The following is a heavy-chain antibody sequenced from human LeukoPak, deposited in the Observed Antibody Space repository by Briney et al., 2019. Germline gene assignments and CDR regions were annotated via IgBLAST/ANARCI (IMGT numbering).Heavy chain of an antibody. CDR1: GYTFTCYY. J-gene: IGHJ6*03. CDR2: INPNSGGT. V-gene: IGHV1-2*02. Sequence: ASVKVSCKASGYTFTCYYMHWVRQAPGQGLEWMGWINPNSGGTNYAQKFQGRVTMTRDTSISTAYMELSRLRSDDTAVYYCARARAVGYCSSTSCYPLYSYYYYMDVWGKGTTVTVSS. D-gene: IGHD2-2*01. CDR3: ARARAVGYCSSTSCYPLYSYYYYMDV.